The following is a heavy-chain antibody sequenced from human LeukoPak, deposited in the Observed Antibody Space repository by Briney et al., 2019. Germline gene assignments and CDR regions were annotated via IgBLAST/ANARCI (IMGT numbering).Heavy chain of an antibody. CDR1: GYAISSGYF. J-gene: IGHJ5*02. CDR2: IYHSGST. V-gene: IGHV4-38-2*02. D-gene: IGHD6-13*01. Sequence: SETLSLTCSVSGYAISSGYFWGWIRQPPGKGLEWIGTIYHSGSTYYNPSLKSRVTISVDTSKNQFSLKLSSVTAADTAVYYCARGYSSSWYFIWFDPWGQGTLVTVSS. CDR3: ARGYSSSWYFIWFDP.